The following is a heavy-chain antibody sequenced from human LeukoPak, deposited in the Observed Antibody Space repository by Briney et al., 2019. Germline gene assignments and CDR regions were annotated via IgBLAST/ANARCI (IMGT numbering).Heavy chain of an antibody. CDR3: ASEIVATMTDPPQIDY. Sequence: GGSLRLSCAASGFTFSSYAMHWVRQAPGKGLEWAAVISYDGSNKYYADSVKGRFTISRDNSKNTLYLQMNSLRAEDTAVYYCASEIVATMTDPPQIDYWGQGTLVTVSS. J-gene: IGHJ4*02. V-gene: IGHV3-30-3*01. CDR1: GFTFSSYA. CDR2: ISYDGSNK. D-gene: IGHD5-12*01.